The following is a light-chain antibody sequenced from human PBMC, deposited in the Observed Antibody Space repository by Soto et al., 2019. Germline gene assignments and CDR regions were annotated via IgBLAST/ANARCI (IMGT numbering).Light chain of an antibody. CDR1: QSVLYSSNNKNY. Sequence: DIVMTQSPDSLAVSLGERATIICKSSQSVLYSSNNKNYLAWYQQKPGQPPKLLIYWASTRESGVPDRFSGSGSGTDFTLTISSLQAEDVAVYYCQQYYSTLITFGQGTRLEIK. CDR3: QQYYSTLIT. V-gene: IGKV4-1*01. J-gene: IGKJ5*01. CDR2: WAS.